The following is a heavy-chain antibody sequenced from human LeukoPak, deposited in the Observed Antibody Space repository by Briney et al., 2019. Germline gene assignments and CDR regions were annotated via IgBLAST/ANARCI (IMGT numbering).Heavy chain of an antibody. D-gene: IGHD2-2*01. CDR2: INPSGGST. CDR3: ARDTAPPIYDIVVVPAALGEYYGMDV. J-gene: IGHJ6*02. V-gene: IGHV1-46*01. Sequence: ASVKVSCKASGYTFTSYYMHWVRQAPGQGLEWMGIINPSGGSTSYAQKFQGRVTMTRDTSTSTVYMELSSLRSEDTAVYYCARDTAPPIYDIVVVPAALGEYYGMDVWGQGTTVTVSS. CDR1: GYTFTSYY.